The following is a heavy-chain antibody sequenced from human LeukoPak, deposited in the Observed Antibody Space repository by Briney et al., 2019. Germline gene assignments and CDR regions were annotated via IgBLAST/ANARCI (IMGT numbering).Heavy chain of an antibody. J-gene: IGHJ5*02. V-gene: IGHV4-59*01. D-gene: IGHD2-15*01. CDR1: GSSISSYF. CDR3: ARVPNYCSGGSCYPYNWFDP. CDR2: ISYSGST. Sequence: SETLSLTCTVSGSSISSYFWSWIRQPPGMGLEWIGYISYSGSTNYNPSLRSRVTISLDTSKNQLSLKLSSVTVADTAVYYCARVPNYCSGGSCYPYNWFDPWGQGTLVTVSS.